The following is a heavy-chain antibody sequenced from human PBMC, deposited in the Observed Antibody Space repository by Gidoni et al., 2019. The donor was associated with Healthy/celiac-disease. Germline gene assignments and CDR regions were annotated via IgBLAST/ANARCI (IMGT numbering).Heavy chain of an antibody. D-gene: IGHD3-10*01. CDR1: GFTFSSYA. CDR3: AKDYGSGSTRGLDDAFDI. J-gene: IGHJ3*02. Sequence: EVQLLESGGGLVQPGGSLRLSCAASGFTFSSYAMSWVRQAPGKGLEWVSAISGSGGSTYYADSVKGRFTISRDNSKNTLYLQMNSLRAEDTAVYYCAKDYGSGSTRGLDDAFDIWGQGTMVTVSS. V-gene: IGHV3-23*01. CDR2: ISGSGGST.